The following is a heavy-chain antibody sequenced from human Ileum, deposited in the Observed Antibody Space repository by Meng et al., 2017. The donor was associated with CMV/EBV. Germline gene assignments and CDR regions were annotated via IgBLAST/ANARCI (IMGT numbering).Heavy chain of an antibody. V-gene: IGHV4-61*08. D-gene: IGHD2-2*01. J-gene: IGHJ3*01. Sequence: GSLRLSCTVSGGSVSSAVYFWNWIRQPPGKGLEWIGYVYHGGTTKYNPSLKGRVTISADTSKNEFSLKLTSATAADTALYFCPSFYCSTNSYPLARGVRGFDLWGRGTMVTVSS. CDR3: PSFYCSTNSYPLARGVRGFDL. CDR1: GGSVSSAVYF. CDR2: VYHGGTT.